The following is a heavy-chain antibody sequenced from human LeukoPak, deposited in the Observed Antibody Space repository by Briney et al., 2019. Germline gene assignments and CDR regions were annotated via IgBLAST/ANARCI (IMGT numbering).Heavy chain of an antibody. CDR1: GGTFSSYA. Sequence: SVKVSYKASGGTFSSYAISWVRQAPGQGLEWMGRIIPIFGIANYAQKFQGRVTITADKSTSTAYMELSSLRSEDTAVYYCARGVAAREDYYYYGMDVWGQGTTVTVSS. V-gene: IGHV1-69*04. CDR3: ARGVAAREDYYYYGMDV. CDR2: IIPIFGIA. J-gene: IGHJ6*02. D-gene: IGHD6-6*01.